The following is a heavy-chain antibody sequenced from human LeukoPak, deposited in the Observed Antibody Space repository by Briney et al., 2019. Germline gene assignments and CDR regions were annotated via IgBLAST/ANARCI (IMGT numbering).Heavy chain of an antibody. V-gene: IGHV1-8*01. CDR2: MNPNSGNT. Sequence: ASVKVSCKASGYTFTSYDINWVRQATGQGLEWMGWMNPNSGNTGYAQKFQGRVTMTRNTSISTAYMELSSLRSEDTAVYYCARSLRFSDYYYYGMDVWGQGTTVTVSS. J-gene: IGHJ6*02. CDR1: GYTFTSYD. CDR3: ARSLRFSDYYYYGMDV. D-gene: IGHD3-3*01.